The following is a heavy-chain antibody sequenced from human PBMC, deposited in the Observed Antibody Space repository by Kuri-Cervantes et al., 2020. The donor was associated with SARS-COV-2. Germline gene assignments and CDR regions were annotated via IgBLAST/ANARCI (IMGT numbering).Heavy chain of an antibody. Sequence: GESLKISCAASGFTFSSYSMNWVRQAPGKALEWVSSISGSGSYIYYADSVKGRLTISKESGENSLYLYMNSLRGDDTAVYYCARVAGEGPIYYYYMDVWGKGTTVTVSS. J-gene: IGHJ6*03. V-gene: IGHV3-21*01. CDR3: ARVAGEGPIYYYYMDV. CDR2: ISGSGSYI. D-gene: IGHD2-21*01. CDR1: GFTFSSYS.